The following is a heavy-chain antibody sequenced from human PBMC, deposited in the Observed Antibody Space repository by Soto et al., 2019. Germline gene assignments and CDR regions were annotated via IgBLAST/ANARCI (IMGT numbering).Heavy chain of an antibody. Sequence: LGESLKISCKGSGYSFTSYWIGWVRQMPGKGLEWMGIIYPGDSDTRYSPSFQGQVTISADKSISTAYLQWSSLKASDTAMYYCARRRRMGAAASNYCCYGMDVWGQGTTVTVSS. CDR3: ARRRRMGAAASNYCCYGMDV. V-gene: IGHV5-51*01. D-gene: IGHD2-15*01. J-gene: IGHJ6*02. CDR1: GYSFTSYW. CDR2: IYPGDSDT.